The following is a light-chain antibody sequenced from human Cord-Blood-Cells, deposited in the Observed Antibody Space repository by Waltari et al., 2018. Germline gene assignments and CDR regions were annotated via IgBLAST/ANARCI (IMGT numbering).Light chain of an antibody. Sequence: DIQLTQSPSFLSASVGDRVTITCRASQGISSYLAWYQQKPGKAPKLLIYAASTLQSGVPSRFSGSGSVTEFTLTISSLQPEGFATYYCQQLNSYPLTFGGGTKVEIK. CDR1: QGISSY. CDR3: QQLNSYPLT. CDR2: AAS. J-gene: IGKJ4*01. V-gene: IGKV1-9*01.